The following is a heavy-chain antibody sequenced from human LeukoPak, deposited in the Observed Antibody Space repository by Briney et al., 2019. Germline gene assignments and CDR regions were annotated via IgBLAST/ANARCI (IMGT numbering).Heavy chain of an antibody. V-gene: IGHV3-11*04. CDR3: ARVIADDDAFDI. Sequence: PGGSLRVSCAAPGFTFSDYYMSWIRQAPGKGLEWVSYISSSGSTIYYADSVKGRFTISRDNDKNSLYLQMNSLRAEDTAVYYCARVIADDDAFDIWGQGTMVTVSS. CDR2: ISSSGSTI. CDR1: GFTFSDYY. J-gene: IGHJ3*02. D-gene: IGHD2-21*01.